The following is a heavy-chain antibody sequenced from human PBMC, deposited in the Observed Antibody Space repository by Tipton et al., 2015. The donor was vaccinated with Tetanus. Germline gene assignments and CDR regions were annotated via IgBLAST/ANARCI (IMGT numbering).Heavy chain of an antibody. J-gene: IGHJ4*02. Sequence: QSGPEVKKPGSSVRVSCKASGGTFNSSAITWVRQAPGQGLEWMGRFIPILGVAHYAQKFQGRVTLTADTSPSTAYMEVASLRFEDTAIFYCATSIMDMWGQGTLVIVSS. CDR3: ATSIMDM. V-gene: IGHV1-69*04. D-gene: IGHD2-2*03. CDR2: FIPILGVA. CDR1: GGTFNSSA.